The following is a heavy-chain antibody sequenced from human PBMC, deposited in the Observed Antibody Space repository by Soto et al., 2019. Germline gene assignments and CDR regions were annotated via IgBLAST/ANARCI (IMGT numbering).Heavy chain of an antibody. D-gene: IGHD3-10*01. CDR1: GDSMGSGDYY. Sequence: QVQLQESGPGLVKPSETLSLTCTVSGDSMGSGDYYWSWSRPPRGKGLELIGYIYYIGTPFYNPSLESPVHISIATSKNPFSLRLTSVTAADTAVYYCSLCSTYYGFLSWGQATLVTLSS. CDR3: SLCSTYYGFLS. V-gene: IGHV4-30-4*01. J-gene: IGHJ5*02. CDR2: IYYIGTP.